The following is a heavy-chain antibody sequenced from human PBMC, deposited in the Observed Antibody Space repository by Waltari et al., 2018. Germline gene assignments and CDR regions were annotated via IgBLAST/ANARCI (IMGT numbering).Heavy chain of an antibody. V-gene: IGHV1-8*03. CDR3: ARGHYGGNGDFDY. D-gene: IGHD4-17*01. CDR2: MNTNSGNT. J-gene: IGHJ4*02. CDR1: GYPFTTYD. Sequence: QVQLVQSGAEVKKPGASVKVSCKASGYPFTTYDINWGRQATGQGLEWMGWMNTNSGNTGYAQKFQGRVTITRNTSISTAYMELSSLRSEDTAVYYCARGHYGGNGDFDYWGQGTLVTVSS.